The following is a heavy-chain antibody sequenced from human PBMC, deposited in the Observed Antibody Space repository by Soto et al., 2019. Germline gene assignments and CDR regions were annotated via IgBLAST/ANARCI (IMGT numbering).Heavy chain of an antibody. V-gene: IGHV1-3*01. CDR1: GYTFTSYA. Sequence: ASVKVSCKASGYTFTSYAMHWVRQAPGQRLEWMGWINADNGNTNYAQKFQGRVTMTTDTSASTAYMELRSLRSDDTAVYYCARDGRAYCSSTSCYYMDVWGKGTTVTVSS. CDR3: ARDGRAYCSSTSCYYMDV. D-gene: IGHD2-2*01. CDR2: INADNGNT. J-gene: IGHJ6*03.